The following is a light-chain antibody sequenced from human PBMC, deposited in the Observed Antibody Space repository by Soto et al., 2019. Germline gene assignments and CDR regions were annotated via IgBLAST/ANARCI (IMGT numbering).Light chain of an antibody. CDR3: QQYCSSLYT. Sequence: EIVLTQSPGTLSLSPGERATLSCRASQSVSSSYLAWYQQTPGQAPRLLIYGASSRATGIPDRFSGSGSGTDFTLTISRLEPEDLAVYYCQQYCSSLYTFGQGTKLEIK. V-gene: IGKV3-20*01. CDR2: GAS. J-gene: IGKJ2*01. CDR1: QSVSSSY.